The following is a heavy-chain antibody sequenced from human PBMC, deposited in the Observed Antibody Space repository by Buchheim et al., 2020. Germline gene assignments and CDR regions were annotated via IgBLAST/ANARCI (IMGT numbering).Heavy chain of an antibody. J-gene: IGHJ4*02. CDR2: IWYDGSNK. Sequence: QVQLVESGGGVVQPGRSLRLSCAASGFTFSSYGMHWVRQAPGKGLEWVAVIWYDGSNKYYADSVKGRFTISRDTSKNTLYLQMNSLRAEDAAVYYCASDFQASGWYSCLDYWGQGTL. D-gene: IGHD6-19*01. CDR3: ASDFQASGWYSCLDY. CDR1: GFTFSSYG. V-gene: IGHV3-33*01.